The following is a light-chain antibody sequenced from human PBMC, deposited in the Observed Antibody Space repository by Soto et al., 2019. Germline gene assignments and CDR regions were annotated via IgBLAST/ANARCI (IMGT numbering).Light chain of an antibody. Sequence: QSALTQPRSVSGSPGQSVTISCSGTSSDVGGYKYVSWHQQHPGKAPKLMIYDVSKRPSGVPDRFSGSKSGNTASLTISGLQAEDVADYYCCSYAGSYSYVFGTGTKLTVL. CDR3: CSYAGSYSYV. V-gene: IGLV2-11*01. CDR2: DVS. CDR1: SSDVGGYKY. J-gene: IGLJ1*01.